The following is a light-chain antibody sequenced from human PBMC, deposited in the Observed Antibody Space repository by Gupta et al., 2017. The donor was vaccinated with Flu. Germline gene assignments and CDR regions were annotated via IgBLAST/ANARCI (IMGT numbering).Light chain of an antibody. V-gene: IGLV3-1*01. CDR2: QDN. J-gene: IGLJ1*01. CDR1: KVGDKY. CDR3: QAWDSSTGLV. Sequence: SGDKVGDKYSCWYQQKPGQSPVLVIYQDNMRPSGIPERFSGSNFGNTATLTISATQAMDEADYYCQAWDSSTGLVFGTGTKVRVL.